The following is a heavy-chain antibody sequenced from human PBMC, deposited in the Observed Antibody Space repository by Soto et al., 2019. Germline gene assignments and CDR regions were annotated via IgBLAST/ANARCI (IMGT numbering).Heavy chain of an antibody. Sequence: QMQLVQSGPEVKKPGTSVKVSCKASGFTFTSSAVQWVRQARGQRLEWIGWIVVGRGNTNYAQKFQERVTITRDMSTSTAYMELSSLRSEDTAVYYCAADLGYISQYSSSWYVFDYWGQGTLVTVSS. CDR1: GFTFTSSA. V-gene: IGHV1-58*01. J-gene: IGHJ4*02. D-gene: IGHD6-13*01. CDR2: IVVGRGNT. CDR3: AADLGYISQYSSSWYVFDY.